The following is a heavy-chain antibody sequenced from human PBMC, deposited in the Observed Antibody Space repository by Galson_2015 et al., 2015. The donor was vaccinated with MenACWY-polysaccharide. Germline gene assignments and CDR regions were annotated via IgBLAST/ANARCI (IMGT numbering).Heavy chain of an antibody. CDR2: INTNTGNP. CDR3: ARDPKQKPTTVPTGRFDY. V-gene: IGHV7-4-1*02. J-gene: IGHJ4*02. D-gene: IGHD4-17*01. CDR1: FNTYA. Sequence: FNTYAMNWVRQAPGQGLEWVGGINTNTGNPTYAQGFTGRFVFSLDASVSTAYLQISSLKAEDTAVYYCARDPKQKPTTVPTGRFDYWGQGTLVTVSS.